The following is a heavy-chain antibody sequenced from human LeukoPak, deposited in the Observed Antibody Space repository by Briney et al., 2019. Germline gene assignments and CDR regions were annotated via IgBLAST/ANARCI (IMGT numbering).Heavy chain of an antibody. V-gene: IGHV5-51*01. Sequence: HGESLKISCKGSGYSFTSYWIGWVRQMPGKGLEWMGIIYPGDSDTRYRPSFQGQVTISADKSISTAYLQWSSLKASDTAMYYCARQVALAEGSGYYYYMDVWGKGTTVTVSS. CDR3: ARQVALAEGSGYYYYMDV. CDR1: GYSFTSYW. D-gene: IGHD6-19*01. J-gene: IGHJ6*03. CDR2: IYPGDSDT.